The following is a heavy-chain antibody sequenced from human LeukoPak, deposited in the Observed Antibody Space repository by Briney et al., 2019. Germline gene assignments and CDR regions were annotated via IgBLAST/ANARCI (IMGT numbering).Heavy chain of an antibody. CDR3: AGASYDSSGVH. CDR1: GGSISSYY. CDR2: IYYSGST. V-gene: IGHV4-59*01. J-gene: IGHJ4*02. D-gene: IGHD3-22*01. Sequence: PSETLSLTCTVSGGSISSYYWSWIRQPPGKGLEWIGYIYYSGSTNYNPSLKSRVTISVDTSKNQFSLKLSSVTATDTAVYYCAGASYDSSGVHWGQGTLVTVSS.